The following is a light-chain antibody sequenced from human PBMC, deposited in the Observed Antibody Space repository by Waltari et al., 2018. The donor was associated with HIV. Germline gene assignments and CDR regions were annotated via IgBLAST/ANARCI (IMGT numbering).Light chain of an antibody. Sequence: QSELTQPPSVSGAPGQRVTISCTGSRSHIGAGYDVHWYQQLPGPAPNLLIYANTNRPSWVPDRFSGSKSGASASLAITGLRVEDEADYYCQSYDGSLSGWVFGGGTKLTVL. CDR1: RSHIGAGYD. J-gene: IGLJ3*02. CDR3: QSYDGSLSGWV. V-gene: IGLV1-40*01. CDR2: ANT.